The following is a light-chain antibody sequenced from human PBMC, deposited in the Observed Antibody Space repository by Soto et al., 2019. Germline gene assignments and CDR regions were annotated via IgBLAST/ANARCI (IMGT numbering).Light chain of an antibody. CDR2: GAS. CDR3: QQYGSSPPIT. J-gene: IGKJ5*01. CDR1: RTGHSIS. V-gene: IGKV3-20*01. Sequence: CSGCRTGHSISRAWYQQKPGPAPAPNIYGASGRASRIPDRLSGSGSGTDFTLTISRLEPEDFAVYYCQQYGSSPPITFGQGTRLEI.